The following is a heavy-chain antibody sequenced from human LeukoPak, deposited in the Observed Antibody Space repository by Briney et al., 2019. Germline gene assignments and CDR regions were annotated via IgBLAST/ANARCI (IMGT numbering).Heavy chain of an antibody. J-gene: IGHJ4*02. Sequence: GGSLNTSCKASGYSFTSYLIGWVRQLPGKGLKWMEIIYPGDSDTRYSPSFQGQVTISADKSISTAYLQWSSLKASDTAMYYCARLGVAAAGYFDYWGQGTLVTVSS. CDR2: IYPGDSDT. V-gene: IGHV5-51*01. CDR1: GYSFTSYL. D-gene: IGHD6-13*01. CDR3: ARLGVAAAGYFDY.